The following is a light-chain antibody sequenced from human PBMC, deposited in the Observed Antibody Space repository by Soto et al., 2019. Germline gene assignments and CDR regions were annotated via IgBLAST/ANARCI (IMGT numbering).Light chain of an antibody. CDR2: AAS. CDR3: QQLYIFPLT. Sequence: DIHLTQSPSFLSASVGDRVTITCRASQGIIRFLSWYQQKPWKAPNLLMYAASTLQSGVPSRFSGGESGTEYTLTISSLQPEDSATYYCQQLYIFPLTFGQGTRLEIK. V-gene: IGKV1-9*01. J-gene: IGKJ5*01. CDR1: QGIIRF.